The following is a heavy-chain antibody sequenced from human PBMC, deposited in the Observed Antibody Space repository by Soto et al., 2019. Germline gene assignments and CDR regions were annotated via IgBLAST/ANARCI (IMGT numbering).Heavy chain of an antibody. D-gene: IGHD4-17*01. CDR1: GFTFSSYA. CDR2: IKQDGSDK. J-gene: IGHJ4*02. V-gene: IGHV3-7*01. Sequence: GGSLRLSCAASGFTFSSYAMHWVRQAPGKGLEWVAIIKQDGSDKYYVDSVKGRFTISRDNAKNSLYLQMNSLRTEDAAVYYCARNRDYAFDYWGRGTLVTVSS. CDR3: ARNRDYAFDY.